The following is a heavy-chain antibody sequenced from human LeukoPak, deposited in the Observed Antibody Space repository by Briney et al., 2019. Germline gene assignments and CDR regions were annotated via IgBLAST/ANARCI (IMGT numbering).Heavy chain of an antibody. D-gene: IGHD3-22*01. V-gene: IGHV4-34*01. CDR1: GGSFSGYY. CDR3: VTTPDSSGYYKPFDY. Sequence: SETLSLTCAVYGGSFSGYYWSWIRQPPGKGLEWIGEINHSGSTNYNPSLKSRVTISVDTSKNQFSLKLSSVTAADTAVYYCVTTPDSSGYYKPFDYWSQGTLVTVSS. CDR2: INHSGST. J-gene: IGHJ4*02.